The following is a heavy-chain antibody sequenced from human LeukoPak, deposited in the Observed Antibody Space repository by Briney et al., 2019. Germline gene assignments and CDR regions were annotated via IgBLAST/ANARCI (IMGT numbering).Heavy chain of an antibody. CDR3: AREDARRARYPGPYYYYGMDV. D-gene: IGHD1-1*01. V-gene: IGHV3-66*01. CDR1: GFTVSSNY. J-gene: IGHJ6*02. Sequence: TGGSLRLSCAASGFTVSSNYMSWVRQAPGKGLEWVSVLYTGGSTYYADSVKGRFTISRDNSKNTLYLQMNSLRAEDTAVYYCAREDARRARYPGPYYYYGMDVWGQGTTVTVSS. CDR2: LYTGGST.